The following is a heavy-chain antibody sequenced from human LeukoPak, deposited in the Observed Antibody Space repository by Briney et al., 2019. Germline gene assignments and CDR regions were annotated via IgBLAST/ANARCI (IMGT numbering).Heavy chain of an antibody. V-gene: IGHV4-4*07. J-gene: IGHJ4*02. CDR2: FYPSGST. CDR3: ARDLNF. CDR1: GGSISSYY. Sequence: SETLSLTCTVSGGSISSYYWSWIRQPAGKGLEWIGRFYPSGSTHYNPSLKSRVTMSVDTSKNQFSLKLSSMTAADTAVYYCARDLNFWGQGTLVTVSS.